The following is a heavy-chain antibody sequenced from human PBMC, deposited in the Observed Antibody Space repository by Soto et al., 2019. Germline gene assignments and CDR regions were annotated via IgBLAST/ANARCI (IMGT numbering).Heavy chain of an antibody. Sequence: PSETLSLTCTVSGGSISSYYWSWIRQPPGKGLEWIGYIYYSGSTNYNPSLKSRVTISVDTSKNQFSLKLSSVTAADTAVYYCARPITTLFAFDIWGQGTMVTVS. D-gene: IGHD3-22*01. CDR2: IYYSGST. CDR3: ARPITTLFAFDI. V-gene: IGHV4-59*01. CDR1: GGSISSYY. J-gene: IGHJ3*02.